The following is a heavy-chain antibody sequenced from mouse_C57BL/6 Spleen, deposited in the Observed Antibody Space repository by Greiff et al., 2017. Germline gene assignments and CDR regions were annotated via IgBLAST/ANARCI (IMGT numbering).Heavy chain of an antibody. J-gene: IGHJ3*01. Sequence: EVQLQQSGPELVKPGASVKISCKASGYSFTDYNMNWVKQSNGKSLEWIGVINPNYGTTSYNQKFKGKATLTVDPSSSTAYMQLNSLTSEDSAVXYCASDYGSSEAWFAYWGQGTLVTVSA. V-gene: IGHV1-39*01. CDR2: INPNYGTT. CDR1: GYSFTDYN. CDR3: ASDYGSSEAWFAY. D-gene: IGHD1-1*01.